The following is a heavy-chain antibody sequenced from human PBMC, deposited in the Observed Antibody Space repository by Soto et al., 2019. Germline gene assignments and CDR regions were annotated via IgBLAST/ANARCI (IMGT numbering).Heavy chain of an antibody. CDR1: EFTFSGSS. CDR2: IRSKTTNYAT. V-gene: IGHV3-73*02. CDR3: TPEGAGFKY. J-gene: IGHJ4*02. Sequence: DVQLVESGGGLVQPGGSLKLSCAASEFTFSGSSMHWVRQASGKGLEWVGRIRSKTTNYATAYAASVKDRFTISRDDSNNTTYLQMSSLKTEDTAVYYCTPEGAGFKYWGQGTLVTVSS. D-gene: IGHD1-26*01.